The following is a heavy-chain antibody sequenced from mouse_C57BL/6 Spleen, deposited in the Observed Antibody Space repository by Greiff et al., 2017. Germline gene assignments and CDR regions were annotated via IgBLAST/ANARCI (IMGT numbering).Heavy chain of an antibody. J-gene: IGHJ2*01. V-gene: IGHV1-55*01. Sequence: QVQLQQPGAELVKPGASVKMSCKASGYTFTSYWITWVKQRPGQGLEWIGDIYPGSGSTNYNEKFRTKATLTVDTSSSTAYMQLSSLTSEDSAVYYCARILRRYFDYWGQGTTLTVSS. CDR2: IYPGSGST. D-gene: IGHD1-1*01. CDR1: GYTFTSYW. CDR3: ARILRRYFDY.